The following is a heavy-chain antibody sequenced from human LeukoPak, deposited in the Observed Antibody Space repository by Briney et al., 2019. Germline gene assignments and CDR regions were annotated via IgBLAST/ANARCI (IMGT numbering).Heavy chain of an antibody. D-gene: IGHD5-12*01. CDR3: ARGGGYDDAFDI. CDR2: IYYSGST. J-gene: IGHJ3*02. CDR1: GGSISSYY. V-gene: IGHV4-59*01. Sequence: PSETLSLTCTFSGGSISSYYWSWIRQPPGKGLEWIGYIYYSGSTNYNPSLKSRVTISVDTSKNQFSLKLSSVTAADTAVYYCARGGGYDDAFDIWGQGTMVTVSS.